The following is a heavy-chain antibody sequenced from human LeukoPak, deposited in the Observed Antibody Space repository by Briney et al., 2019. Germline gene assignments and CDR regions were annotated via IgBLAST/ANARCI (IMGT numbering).Heavy chain of an antibody. J-gene: IGHJ4*02. D-gene: IGHD3-10*01. CDR1: GYSFTTHY. CDR2: IYPGDSDT. CDR3: ARRGYGSGNYYYPN. V-gene: IGHV5-51*01. Sequence: GESLSISCKGSGYSFTTHYIGWARLMPGKGLEWMGIIYPGDSDTRYSPSIQGQVTISADKSISTAYLQWSSLKASDTAMYYCARRGYGSGNYYYPNWGQGTLVTVSS.